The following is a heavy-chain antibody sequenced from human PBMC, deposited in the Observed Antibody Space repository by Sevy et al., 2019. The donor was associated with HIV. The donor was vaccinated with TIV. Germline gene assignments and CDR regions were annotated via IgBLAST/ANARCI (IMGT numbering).Heavy chain of an antibody. CDR1: GFTFSNYG. CDR3: ARGADFNDRSAKRDFDY. V-gene: IGHV3-33*01. J-gene: IGHJ4*02. Sequence: GGSLRLSCAASGFTFSNYGMHWVRRAPDKGLEWVAVLGNDGSNKDYADSVKGRFTISRDNSKNTLYLQMNSLRVEDTAVYFCARGADFNDRSAKRDFDYWGQGTLVTVSS. CDR2: LGNDGSNK. D-gene: IGHD3-22*01.